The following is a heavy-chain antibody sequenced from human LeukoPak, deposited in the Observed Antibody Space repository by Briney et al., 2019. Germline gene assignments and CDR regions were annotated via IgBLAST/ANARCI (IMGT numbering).Heavy chain of an antibody. CDR1: GDSVSSNSAS. D-gene: IGHD1-26*01. CDR3: ARDPDSSYEWGPFDT. J-gene: IGHJ5*02. CDR2: TYYRSERNS. V-gene: IGHV6-1*01. Sequence: SQTLSLTCAISGDSVSSNSASWIWIRPSPSRGLEWLGRTYYRSERNSDYSVSVKSRIMINPDTSKNQFSLHLNSVTPEDTAVYYCARDPDSSYEWGPFDTWGQGTQVTVSS.